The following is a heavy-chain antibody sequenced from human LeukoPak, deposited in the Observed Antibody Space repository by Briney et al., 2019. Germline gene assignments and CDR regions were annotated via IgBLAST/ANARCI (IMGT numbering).Heavy chain of an antibody. D-gene: IGHD3-3*01. V-gene: IGHV1-2*02. CDR1: GYTFTGHY. Sequence: GASVKVSCKASGYTFTGHYMHWVRQAPGQGLEWMGWINPNSGGTKYAQKFQGRFTLTRDTSISTAYMELSRLRCDDTAVYYCARSYDFWSGPPFDPWGQGTLVTVSS. J-gene: IGHJ5*02. CDR2: INPNSGGT. CDR3: ARSYDFWSGPPFDP.